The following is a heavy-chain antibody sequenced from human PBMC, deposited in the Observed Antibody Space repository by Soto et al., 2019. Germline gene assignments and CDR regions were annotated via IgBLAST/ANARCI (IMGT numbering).Heavy chain of an antibody. CDR2: ICYDGSNK. D-gene: IGHD6-19*01. CDR1: GFTHSSYG. Sequence: QVQLVESGGGVVQPGRSLRLSCAASGFTHSSYGMHWVRQAPGKGLEWVAVICYDGSNKYYADSVKGRFTISRDNSKNTLYLQMNSLRAEDTAVYYCAREHDRQWLVLYYYYGMDVWGQGTTVTVSS. V-gene: IGHV3-33*01. J-gene: IGHJ6*02. CDR3: AREHDRQWLVLYYYYGMDV.